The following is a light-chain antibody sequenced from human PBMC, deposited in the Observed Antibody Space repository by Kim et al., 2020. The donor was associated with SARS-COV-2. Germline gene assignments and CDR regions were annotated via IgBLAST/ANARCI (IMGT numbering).Light chain of an antibody. CDR1: QSVRSS. Sequence: APMEIATLACGASQSVRSSLAWYQQKPGQAPRLLIYDASNRATGIPARFSGSGSETDFTLTISSLEPEDFAVYYCQQRSKWPLTFGGATKVDIK. CDR3: QQRSKWPLT. V-gene: IGKV3-11*01. CDR2: DAS. J-gene: IGKJ4*01.